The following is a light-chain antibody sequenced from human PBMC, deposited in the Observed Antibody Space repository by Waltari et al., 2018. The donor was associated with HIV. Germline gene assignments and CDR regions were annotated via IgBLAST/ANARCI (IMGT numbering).Light chain of an antibody. CDR1: QSLRRSNGYNY. CDR3: MQALQTPLT. CDR2: LGS. J-gene: IGKJ4*01. V-gene: IGKV2-28*01. Sequence: DIMMTQSPLSLPVIPGEPASISCRSSQSLRRSNGYNYLEWYVQKPGQSPQLLISLGSDRAAGVPDRFSGSGSGTDFTLRISRVEAEDVGVYYCMQALQTPLTFGGGTRVEIK.